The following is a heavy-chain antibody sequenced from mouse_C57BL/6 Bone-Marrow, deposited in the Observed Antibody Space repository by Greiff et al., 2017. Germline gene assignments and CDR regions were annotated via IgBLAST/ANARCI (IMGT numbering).Heavy chain of an antibody. J-gene: IGHJ2*01. D-gene: IGHD1-1*01. CDR1: GYTFTSHW. CDR3: ARAYGSSSFDY. V-gene: IGHV1-69*01. Sequence: QVQLQQPGAELVMPGASVKLSCKASGYTFTSHWMHWVKQRPGQGLEWIGEIDPSDSYTNYNQKFKGKSTLTVDKSSSTAYMQLSSLTSEDSAVYYCARAYGSSSFDYWGRGTTLTVSS. CDR2: IDPSDSYT.